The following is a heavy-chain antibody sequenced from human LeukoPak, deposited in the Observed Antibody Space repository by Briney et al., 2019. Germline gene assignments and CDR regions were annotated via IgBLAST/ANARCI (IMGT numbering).Heavy chain of an antibody. Sequence: GGSLRLSCAASGFTFSSYWMSWVRQAPGKGLEWVANIKQDGSEKYYVDSVEGRFTISRDNAKNSLYLQMNSLRAEDTAVYYCARDHPGYCSGGSCYHKKRLDYWGQGTLVTVSS. CDR2: IKQDGSEK. V-gene: IGHV3-7*01. CDR1: GFTFSSYW. CDR3: ARDHPGYCSGGSCYHKKRLDY. J-gene: IGHJ4*02. D-gene: IGHD2-15*01.